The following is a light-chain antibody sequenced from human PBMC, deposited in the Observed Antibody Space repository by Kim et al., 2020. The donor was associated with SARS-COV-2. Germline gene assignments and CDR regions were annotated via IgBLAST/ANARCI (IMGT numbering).Light chain of an antibody. CDR2: GAS. Sequence: SPTDRSTPRCSDSQRIRSNYVAWYQQKPGQAPRLLIYGASSRATGIPDRFSASGSGTDFALTISSLEPEDFAVFYCQQYGNSPWTFGQGTKVDIK. V-gene: IGKV3-20*01. CDR3: QQYGNSPWT. CDR1: QRIRSNY. J-gene: IGKJ1*01.